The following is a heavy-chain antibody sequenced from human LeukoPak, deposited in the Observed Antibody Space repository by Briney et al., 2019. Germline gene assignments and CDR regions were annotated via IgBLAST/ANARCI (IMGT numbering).Heavy chain of an antibody. Sequence: SQTLSLTCSVSGGSISSGAYYWSWIRQHPEKGLEWIGYIYYSGSTYYNPSLNSRVTMSVDTSENQFSLKVTSVTAADTAVYYCARYHYDASGYYSSGWFDPWGQGTLVTVSS. CDR2: IYYSGST. CDR3: ARYHYDASGYYSSGWFDP. J-gene: IGHJ5*02. V-gene: IGHV4-31*03. CDR1: GGSISSGAYY. D-gene: IGHD3-22*01.